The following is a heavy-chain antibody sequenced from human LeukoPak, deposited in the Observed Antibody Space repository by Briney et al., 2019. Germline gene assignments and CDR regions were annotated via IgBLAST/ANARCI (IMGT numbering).Heavy chain of an antibody. CDR2: INPSGGST. D-gene: IGHD2-2*01. J-gene: IGHJ5*02. CDR1: GYTFTSYY. V-gene: IGHV1-46*01. CDR3: ARDTSVVSRAPAAIFDP. Sequence: GASVKVSCKASGYTFTSYYMHWVRQAPGQGLEWMAIINPSGGSTSYAQKFQGRVTMTRDTSTSTVYMELSSLRSEDTAVYYCARDTSVVSRAPAAIFDPWGQGTLVTVSS.